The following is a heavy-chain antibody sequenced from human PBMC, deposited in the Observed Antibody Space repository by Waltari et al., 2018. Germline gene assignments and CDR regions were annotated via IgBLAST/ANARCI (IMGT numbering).Heavy chain of an antibody. CDR1: GYSFTNYC. CDR3: ASLSTAWGLYYFDY. D-gene: IGHD6-19*01. Sequence: EVQLVQSGAEVKKPGESLKISCKTSGYSFTNYCIGWLRQMPGKGLEWMGIIYPGDSDTKYSPSFQGQVTISADKSITTAYLQWSSLKASDTAMYYCASLSTAWGLYYFDYWGQGTLVTVSS. CDR2: IYPGDSDT. J-gene: IGHJ4*02. V-gene: IGHV5-51*01.